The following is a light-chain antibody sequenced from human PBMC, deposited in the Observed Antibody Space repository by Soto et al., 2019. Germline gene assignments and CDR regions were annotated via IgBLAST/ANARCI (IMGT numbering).Light chain of an antibody. CDR3: QQYNSYSRT. Sequence: IKTTQWPSALTGTLRSRATTSCRASQSISSWLAWYQQKPGKAPKLLIRGASSLHRGVPSRFSGSGSGTEFTLTISSLQPDDFATYYCQQYNSYSRTSGQ. J-gene: IGKJ5*01. CDR1: QSISSW. CDR2: GAS. V-gene: IGKV1-5*01.